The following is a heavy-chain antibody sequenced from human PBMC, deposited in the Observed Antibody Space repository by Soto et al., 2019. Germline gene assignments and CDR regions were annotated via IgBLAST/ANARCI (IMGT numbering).Heavy chain of an antibody. Sequence: KPGGSLRLSCAASGFTFSNAWMSWVRQAPGKGLEWVGRIKSKTDGGTTDYAAPVKGRFTISRDDSKNTLYLQMNSLKTEDTAVYYCTTDSPVLYGTWAFDIWGQGTMVTVSS. CDR1: GFTFSNAW. J-gene: IGHJ3*02. CDR2: IKSKTDGGTT. CDR3: TTDSPVLYGTWAFDI. D-gene: IGHD3-16*01. V-gene: IGHV3-15*01.